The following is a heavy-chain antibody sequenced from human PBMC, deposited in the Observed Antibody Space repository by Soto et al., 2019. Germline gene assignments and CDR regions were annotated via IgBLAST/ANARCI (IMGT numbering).Heavy chain of an antibody. D-gene: IGHD1-20*01. Sequence: EVQLVESGGGLVQPGGSLRLSCAASGFTFSRYAMYWVRQAPGKGLEYVSAINSNGGSTYYANSVKGRFTISRDNSKNTLYLQMGGLRAEDMAVYYCARSGDNGYYFDYWGQGTLVTVSS. CDR1: GFTFSRYA. V-gene: IGHV3-64*01. J-gene: IGHJ4*02. CDR3: ARSGDNGYYFDY. CDR2: INSNGGST.